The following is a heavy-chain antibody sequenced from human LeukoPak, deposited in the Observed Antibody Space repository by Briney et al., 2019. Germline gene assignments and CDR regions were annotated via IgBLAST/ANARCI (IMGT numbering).Heavy chain of an antibody. CDR1: GYTFTGYY. J-gene: IGHJ4*02. D-gene: IGHD2-15*01. CDR2: INPNSGGT. Sequence: ASVKVSCKASGYTFTGYYMHWVRQAPGQGLEWTGWINPNSGGTNYAQKFQGRVTMTRDTSISTAYMGLSRLRSDDTAVYYCARRGSICSGGSCHLSPDYWGQGTLVTVSS. CDR3: ARRGSICSGGSCHLSPDY. V-gene: IGHV1-2*02.